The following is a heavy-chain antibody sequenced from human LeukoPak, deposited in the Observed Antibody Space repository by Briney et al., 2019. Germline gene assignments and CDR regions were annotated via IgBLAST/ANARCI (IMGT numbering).Heavy chain of an antibody. CDR2: IGPDGGTT. D-gene: IGHD6-13*01. Sequence: GGSLRLSCAASGFTFYTYGMHWVRQPPGKGLEHVSGIGPDGGTTYYTNSVKGRFTISRDNSKYMLYLQMGSLTADDMAVYYCARGAQLTDYWGQGTLVTVSS. V-gene: IGHV3-64*01. CDR3: ARGAQLTDY. J-gene: IGHJ4*02. CDR1: GFTFYTYG.